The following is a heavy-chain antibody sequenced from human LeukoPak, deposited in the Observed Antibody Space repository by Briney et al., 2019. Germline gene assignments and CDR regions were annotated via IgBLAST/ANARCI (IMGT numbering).Heavy chain of an antibody. CDR1: GYTFTGYY. D-gene: IGHD6-19*01. J-gene: IGHJ4*02. CDR2: INPNSGGT. CDR3: ARDYHARAVADSFDY. V-gene: IGHV1-2*02. Sequence: ASVKVSCKASGYTFTGYYMHWVRQAPGQGLEWMGWINPNSGGTNYAQKFQGRVTMTRDTSISTAYMELSGLRSDDTAVYYCARDYHARAVADSFDYWGQGTLVTVSS.